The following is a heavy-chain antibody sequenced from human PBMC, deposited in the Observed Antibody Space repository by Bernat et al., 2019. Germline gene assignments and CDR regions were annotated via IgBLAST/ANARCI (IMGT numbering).Heavy chain of an antibody. Sequence: QVQLVESGGGVVQPGRSLRLSCAASGFTFSSYAMHWVRQAPDKGLEWVAVISYDGNNKYYTDSVKGRFTISRDNSKNTLYLQMNSLGAEASAVYYCARGGGRDYYYYGMDVWGQGTTVTVSS. CDR2: ISYDGNNK. V-gene: IGHV3-30-3*01. D-gene: IGHD6-25*01. CDR1: GFTFSSYA. CDR3: ARGGGRDYYYYGMDV. J-gene: IGHJ6*02.